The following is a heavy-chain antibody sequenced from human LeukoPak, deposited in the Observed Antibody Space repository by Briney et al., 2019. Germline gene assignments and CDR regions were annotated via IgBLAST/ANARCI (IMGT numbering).Heavy chain of an antibody. D-gene: IGHD6-19*01. V-gene: IGHV1-2*04. CDR3: ARDMVGSSGWSSYYYYYGMDV. J-gene: IGHJ6*02. CDR2: INPNSGGT. Sequence: ASVTVSCKASGYTFTGYYMHWVRQAPGQGLEWMGWINPNSGGTNYAQKFQGWVTTTRDTSISTAYMELSRLRSDDTAVYYCARDMVGSSGWSSYYYYYGMDVWGQGTTVTVSS. CDR1: GYTFTGYY.